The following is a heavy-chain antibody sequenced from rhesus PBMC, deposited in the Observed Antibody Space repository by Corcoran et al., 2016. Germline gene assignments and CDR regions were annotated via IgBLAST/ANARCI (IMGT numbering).Heavy chain of an antibody. CDR2: VDHEDGEA. J-gene: IGHJ3*01. Sequence: EVQLVQSGAEVKKPGASVKISCKASGYTFTDYYLHWVRQAPGKGLEWMGRVDHEDGEAIHAQKFQDRVTITADTSTDTAYMELSSLRSEDTAVYYCATGGAAGNRVAGDAFDFWGQGLRVTVSS. CDR3: ATGGAAGNRVAGDAFDF. CDR1: GYTFTDYY. V-gene: IGHV1-111*02. D-gene: IGHD6-31*01.